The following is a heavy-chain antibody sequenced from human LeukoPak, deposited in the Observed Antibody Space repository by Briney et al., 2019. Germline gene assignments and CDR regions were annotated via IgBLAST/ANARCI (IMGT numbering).Heavy chain of an antibody. D-gene: IGHD6-6*01. CDR3: ARGTSSSFPIFDY. J-gene: IGHJ4*02. V-gene: IGHV1-2*02. CDR1: GYTFTSYY. Sequence: GASVKVSCKASGYTFTSYYMHWVRQAPGQGLEWMGWINPDSGVTDYAQKFQGRVTMSRDTSISTAYMELSSLRSDDTAMYYCARGTSSSFPIFDYWGQGTLVTVSS. CDR2: INPDSGVT.